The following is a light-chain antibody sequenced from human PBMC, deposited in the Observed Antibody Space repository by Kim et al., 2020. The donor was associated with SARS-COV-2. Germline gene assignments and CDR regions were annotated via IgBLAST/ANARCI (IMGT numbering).Light chain of an antibody. J-gene: IGLJ1*01. CDR1: SSDVGGYKF. CDR3: SSYTNSSTLRL. CDR2: DVT. Sequence: QSVLTQPASVSGSPGQSITISCTGTSSDVGGYKFVSWYQQHPGKAPKLMIYDVTNRPSGVSDRFSGSKSGNTASLTISGLQAEDEADYYCSSYTNSSTLRLFGAGTKVTVL. V-gene: IGLV2-14*03.